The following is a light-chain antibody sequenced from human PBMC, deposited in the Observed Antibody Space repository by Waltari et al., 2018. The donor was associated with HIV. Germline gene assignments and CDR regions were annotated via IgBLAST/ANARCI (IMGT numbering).Light chain of an antibody. CDR2: AAS. V-gene: IGKV1-12*01. J-gene: IGKJ4*01. Sequence: DIHMTPSPSSVSASVGDRVTITCRARQSIGHWLVWYQQPPGKAPKLLINAASTLQTGVPSRFSGSGSGTSFTLTISSLQPEEFATYYCQQASSLTLTFGEGTKVEIK. CDR1: QSIGHW. CDR3: QQASSLTLT.